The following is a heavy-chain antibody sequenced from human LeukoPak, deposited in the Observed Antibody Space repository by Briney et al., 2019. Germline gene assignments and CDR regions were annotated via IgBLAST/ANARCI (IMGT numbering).Heavy chain of an antibody. V-gene: IGHV3-21*01. D-gene: IGHD2-15*01. J-gene: IGHJ3*02. CDR2: ISSSSSYI. CDR1: GFTFSSYS. CDR3: ARANGYCSGGSYHPGPASVAFDI. Sequence: GGSLRLSCAASGFTFSSYSMNWVRQAPGKGLEWVSSISSSSSYIYYADSVKGRFTISRDNAKNSLYLQMNSLRAEDTAVYYCARANGYCSGGSYHPGPASVAFDIWGQGTMVTVSS.